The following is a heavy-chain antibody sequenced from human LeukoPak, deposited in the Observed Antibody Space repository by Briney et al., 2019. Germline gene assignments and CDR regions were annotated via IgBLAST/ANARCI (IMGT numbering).Heavy chain of an antibody. CDR1: GYTFTSYD. CDR3: ARGGVTAKGYYYGMDV. J-gene: IGHJ6*02. CDR2: MNPNSGNT. V-gene: IGHV1-8*01. Sequence: ASVKVSCKASGYTFTSYDINWVRQATGQGLEWMGWMNPNSGNTGYAQKFQDRVTMTRNTSISTAYMELSSLGSEDTAVYYCARGGVTAKGYYYGMDVWGQGTTVTVSS.